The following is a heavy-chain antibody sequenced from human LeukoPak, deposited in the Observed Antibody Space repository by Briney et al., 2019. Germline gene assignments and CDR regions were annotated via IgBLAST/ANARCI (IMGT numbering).Heavy chain of an antibody. CDR2: ISSSSSYI. Sequence: SGGSLRLSCAASGFTFSSYSMNWVRQAPGKGLEWVSSISSSSSYIYYADSVKGRFTISRDNAKNSLYLQMDSLQDADTAVYYCARAPTPYFTYYMDVWGKGTTVTVSS. V-gene: IGHV3-21*01. D-gene: IGHD2-21*01. CDR3: ARAPTPYFTYYMDV. J-gene: IGHJ6*03. CDR1: GFTFSSYS.